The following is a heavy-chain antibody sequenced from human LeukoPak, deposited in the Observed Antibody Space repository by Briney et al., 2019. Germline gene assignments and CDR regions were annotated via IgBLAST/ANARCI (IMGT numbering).Heavy chain of an antibody. CDR2: ISSSSSYI. CDR3: ARKRRDGYNWDH. CDR1: GFTFSSYS. D-gene: IGHD5-24*01. V-gene: IGHV3-21*01. J-gene: IGHJ4*02. Sequence: PGGSLRLSCAASGFTFSSYSMNWVRQAPGKGPEWVSSISSSSSYIYYADSVKGRFTISRDNAKNSLYLQMNSLRAEDTAVYYCARKRRDGYNWDHWGQGTLGTVSS.